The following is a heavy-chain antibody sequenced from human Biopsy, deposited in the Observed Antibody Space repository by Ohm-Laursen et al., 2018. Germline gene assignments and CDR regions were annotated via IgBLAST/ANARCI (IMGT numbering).Heavy chain of an antibody. Sequence: TLSLTWTVSGDSISSYYWSWIRQPPGKGLQWVGYVNYTGSTDYNPSLQSRVTISVDTSKNHFSLRLRSVTPADTAIYYCARDRGYYSDRTVPGYFDLWGRGTLVTVSS. CDR1: GDSISSYY. V-gene: IGHV4-59*01. CDR3: ARDRGYYSDRTVPGYFDL. D-gene: IGHD3-22*01. CDR2: VNYTGST. J-gene: IGHJ2*01.